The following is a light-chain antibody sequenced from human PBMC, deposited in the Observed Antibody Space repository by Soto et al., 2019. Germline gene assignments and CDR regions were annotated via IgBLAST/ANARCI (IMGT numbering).Light chain of an antibody. V-gene: IGKV1-27*01. Sequence: DIQMTQSPSSLSASVGDRVTITCRASQDISNYLAWYQQKPGKVPKLLIYAASTLQSGVPSRFSGSGSGTDFTLTISNLQPEDVTTYYCQNYNSVPQTFGQGTKVEIK. CDR1: QDISNY. CDR3: QNYNSVPQT. J-gene: IGKJ1*01. CDR2: AAS.